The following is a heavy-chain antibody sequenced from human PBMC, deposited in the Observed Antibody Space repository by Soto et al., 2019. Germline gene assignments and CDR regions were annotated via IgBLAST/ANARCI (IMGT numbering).Heavy chain of an antibody. J-gene: IGHJ4*02. CDR3: TSGGGGTTILPHF. V-gene: IGHV1-8*01. CDR1: GDTFTRYE. CDR2: MNPHSRTT. Sequence: QVQLVQSGAEVKRPGASVKVSCKASGDTFTRYEINWVRQAPGQGLEWMGWMNPHSRTTGLAQKFQGRLTLTRETSITSSTTTAYMELTSLRSDDTAVYYCTSGGGGTTILPHFWGKGTLVTVSS. D-gene: IGHD3-3*01.